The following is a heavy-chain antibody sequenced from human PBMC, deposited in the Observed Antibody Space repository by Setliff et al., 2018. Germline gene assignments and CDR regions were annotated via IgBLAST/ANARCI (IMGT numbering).Heavy chain of an antibody. CDR2: INAANGNT. Sequence: ASVKVSCKASRYTFTSYGVHWVRQAPGQRLEWMGWINAANGNTKYSQKFQGRVTISRDTSASTVYMELSSLRYEDTAVYYCANAEVVVAPWGQGTLVTVSS. D-gene: IGHD2-15*01. V-gene: IGHV1-3*01. CDR1: RYTFTSYG. J-gene: IGHJ4*02. CDR3: ANAEVVVAP.